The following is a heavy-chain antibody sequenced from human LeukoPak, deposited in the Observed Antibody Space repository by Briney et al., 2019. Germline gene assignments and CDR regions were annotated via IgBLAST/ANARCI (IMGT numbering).Heavy chain of an antibody. V-gene: IGHV4-34*01. D-gene: IGHD5-24*01. J-gene: IGHJ4*02. Sequence: SETLSLTCAVYGGSFSGYYWSWIRQPPGKGLEWIGEVNHSGSTNYNPSLKSRVTISVDTSKNQFSLKLSSVTAADTAVYYCARLQGAYYWGQGTLVTVSS. CDR3: ARLQGAYY. CDR1: GGSFSGYY. CDR2: VNHSGST.